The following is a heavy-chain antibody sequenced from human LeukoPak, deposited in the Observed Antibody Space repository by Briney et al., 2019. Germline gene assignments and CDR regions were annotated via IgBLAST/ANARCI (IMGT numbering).Heavy chain of an antibody. V-gene: IGHV4-34*01. CDR2: INHSGST. CDR3: ARVVLRYFDWFKGVAVFDY. J-gene: IGHJ4*02. CDR1: GGSFSGYY. D-gene: IGHD3-9*01. Sequence: SETLSLTCAVYGGSFSGYYWSWIRQPPGKGLEWIGEINHSGSTNYNPSLKSRVTISVDTSKNQFSLKLSSVTAADTAVYYCARVVLRYFDWFKGVAVFDYWGQGTLVTVSS.